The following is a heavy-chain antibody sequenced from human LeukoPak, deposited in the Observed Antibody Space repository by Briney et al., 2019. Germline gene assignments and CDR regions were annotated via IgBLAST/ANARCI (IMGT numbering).Heavy chain of an antibody. V-gene: IGHV4-39*01. J-gene: IGHJ4*02. Sequence: PSETLSLTCSVSGGSISTTSHHWVWIRQPPGKGLEWIGSIYYSGDTYYNPSLNSRVTMSLDTSTNQFSLRLSSVTATDTAVFYCARLTSTCTGGSCYYYYFDSWGQGTLVTVSS. D-gene: IGHD2-15*01. CDR3: ARLTSTCTGGSCYYYYFDS. CDR1: GGSISTTSHH. CDR2: IYYSGDT.